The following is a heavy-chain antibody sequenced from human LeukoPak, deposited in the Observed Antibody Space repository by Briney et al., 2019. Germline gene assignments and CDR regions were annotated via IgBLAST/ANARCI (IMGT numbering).Heavy chain of an antibody. D-gene: IGHD3-10*01. J-gene: IGHJ4*02. Sequence: GGSLRLSCAASGFTFSSYSMNWVRQAPGKGLEWVSRINSDGSSTSYADSVKGRFTISRDNAKNTLYLQMNSLRAEDTAVYYCARVYYYGSGTFDYWGQGTLVTVSS. CDR3: ARVYYYGSGTFDY. V-gene: IGHV3-74*01. CDR1: GFTFSSYS. CDR2: INSDGSST.